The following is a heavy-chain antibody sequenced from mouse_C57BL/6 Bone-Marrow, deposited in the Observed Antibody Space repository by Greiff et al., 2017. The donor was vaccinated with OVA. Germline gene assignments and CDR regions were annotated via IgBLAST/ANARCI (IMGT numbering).Heavy chain of an antibody. CDR3: ARQRARQLRLRGDYFDY. CDR2: ISSGGSYT. J-gene: IGHJ2*01. CDR1: GFTFSSYG. Sequence: EVKLEESGGDLVKPGGSLKLSCAASGFTFSSYGMSWVRQTPDKRLEWVATISSGGSYTYYPDSVKGRFTISRDNAKNTLYLQMSSLKSEDTAMYYCARQRARQLRLRGDYFDYWGQGTTLTVSS. V-gene: IGHV5-6*02. D-gene: IGHD3-2*02.